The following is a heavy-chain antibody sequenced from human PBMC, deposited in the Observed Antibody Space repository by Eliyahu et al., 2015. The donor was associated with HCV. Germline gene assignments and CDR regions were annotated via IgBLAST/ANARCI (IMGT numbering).Heavy chain of an antibody. D-gene: IGHD7-27*01. Sequence: QLQLQESGPGLVKPSETLSXTCSVXGDSITSGSYYWXWXRXYPGKGLXWIGXXHSSGNSHYSPSLKSRVTISIDTSKSQFSLRLTSVTAADTAVYYCARGLAGAAYWGQGILVSISS. CDR2: XHSSGNS. V-gene: IGHV4-31*03. CDR3: ARGLAGAAY. J-gene: IGHJ4*02. CDR1: GDSITSGSYY.